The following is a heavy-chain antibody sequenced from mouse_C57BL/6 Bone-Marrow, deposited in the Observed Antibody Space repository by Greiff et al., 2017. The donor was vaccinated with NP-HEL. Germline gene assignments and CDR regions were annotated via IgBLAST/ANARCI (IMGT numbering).Heavy chain of an antibody. V-gene: IGHV1-69*01. D-gene: IGHD2-5*01. CDR2: IDPSDSYT. CDR3: ARSDSNYVGWYFDV. CDR1: GYTFTSYW. J-gene: IGHJ1*03. Sequence: VQLQQPGAELVMPGASVKLSCKASGYTFTSYWMHWVKQRPGQGLEWIGEIDPSDSYTNYTQKFKGKSTLTVDKSSSTAYMQLSSLTSEDSAVYYCARSDSNYVGWYFDVWGTGTTVTVSS.